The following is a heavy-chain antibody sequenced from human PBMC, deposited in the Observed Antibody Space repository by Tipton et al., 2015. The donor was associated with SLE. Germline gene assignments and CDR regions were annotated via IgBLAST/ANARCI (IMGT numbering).Heavy chain of an antibody. CDR3: RLITITSLFDY. CDR2: IYHSGST. D-gene: IGHD3-16*01. Sequence: LRLSCAASGFTFSDYYMGWIRQPPGKGLEWIGSIYHSGSTYYNPSLKSRVTISVDTSKNQFSLKLSSVTAADTAVYYCRLITITSLFDYWGQGTLVTVSS. CDR1: GFTFSDYY. J-gene: IGHJ4*02. V-gene: IGHV4-38-2*01.